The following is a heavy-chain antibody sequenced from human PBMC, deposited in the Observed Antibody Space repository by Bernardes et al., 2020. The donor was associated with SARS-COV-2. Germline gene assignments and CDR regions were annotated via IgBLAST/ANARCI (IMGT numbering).Heavy chain of an antibody. Sequence: ASVKVSCKASGYTFTSYYMHWVRQAPGQGLEWMGIINPSGGSTSYAQKFQGRVTMTRDTSTSTVYMELSSLRSEDTAVYYCARDWGTQDYVWGSYRVMGNWFDPWGQGTLVTVSS. CDR1: GYTFTSYY. V-gene: IGHV1-46*01. D-gene: IGHD3-16*02. CDR3: ARDWGTQDYVWGSYRVMGNWFDP. J-gene: IGHJ5*02. CDR2: INPSGGST.